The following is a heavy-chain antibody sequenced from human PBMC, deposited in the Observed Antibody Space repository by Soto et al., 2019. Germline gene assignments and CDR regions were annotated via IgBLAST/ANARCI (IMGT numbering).Heavy chain of an antibody. Sequence: ASAMVSCKDSGVTFRSYAISWVRQAPGQGLEWMGGIIPVFGTANYAQKFQGRVTITADESTSTAYMELSSLRSEDTAVYYCARVLAAAGKDRDYYYYYGMDVWR. CDR2: IIPVFGTA. CDR3: ARVLAAAGKDRDYYYYYGMDV. D-gene: IGHD6-13*01. J-gene: IGHJ6*04. V-gene: IGHV1-69*13. CDR1: GVTFRSYA.